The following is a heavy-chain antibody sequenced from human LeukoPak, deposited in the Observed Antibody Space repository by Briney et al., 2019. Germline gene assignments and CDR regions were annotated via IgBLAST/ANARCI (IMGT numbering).Heavy chain of an antibody. Sequence: SETLSLTCTVSGGSISSYYWSWIRQPAGKGLEWIGRIYTSGSTNYNPSLNSRVTMSVDTSKNQFSLKLSSVTAADTAVYYCARDEVTTVTTGLNWFDPWGQGTLVTVSP. J-gene: IGHJ5*02. CDR2: IYTSGST. CDR1: GGSISSYY. CDR3: ARDEVTTVTTGLNWFDP. D-gene: IGHD4-11*01. V-gene: IGHV4-4*07.